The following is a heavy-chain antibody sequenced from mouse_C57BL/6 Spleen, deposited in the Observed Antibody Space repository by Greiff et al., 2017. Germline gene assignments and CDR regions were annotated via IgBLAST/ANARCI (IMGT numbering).Heavy chain of an antibody. CDR1: GYAFSSSW. J-gene: IGHJ4*01. V-gene: IGHV1-82*01. CDR2: IYPGDGDT. Sequence: VQLQQSGPELVKPGASVKISCKASGYAFSSSWMNWVKQRPGKGLEWIGRIYPGDGDTNYNGKFKGKATLTADKSSSTAYMQRSSLTSEDSAVYFCARKGYYAMDYWGQGTSVTVSS. CDR3: ARKGYYAMDY.